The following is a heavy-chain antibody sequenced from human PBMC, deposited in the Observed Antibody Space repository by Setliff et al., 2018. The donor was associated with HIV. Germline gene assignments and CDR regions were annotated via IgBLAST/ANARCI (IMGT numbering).Heavy chain of an antibody. J-gene: IGHJ5*02. D-gene: IGHD3-10*01. CDR3: ARQEIFGLVRGVIS. V-gene: IGHV4-38-2*01. CDR2: IYHSGST. CDR1: GYSISSGYY. Sequence: SETLSLTCAVSGYSISSGYYWGWIRQPPGKGLEWIGSIYHSGSTYDSPSLESRVAMSVDTSTNQFSLKLISVTAADTSVYYCARQEIFGLVRGVISWGQGTLVTVSS.